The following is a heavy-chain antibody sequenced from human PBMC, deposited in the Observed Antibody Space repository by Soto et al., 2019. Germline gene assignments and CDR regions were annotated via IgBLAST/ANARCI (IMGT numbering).Heavy chain of an antibody. J-gene: IGHJ4*02. CDR2: ISYDGSNK. D-gene: IGHD1-26*01. CDR1: GFTFSSYA. V-gene: IGHV3-30-3*01. Sequence: GSLRLSCAASGFTFSSYAMHWVRQAPGKGLEWVAVISYDGSNKYYADSVKGRFTISRDNSKNTLYLQMNSLRAEDTAVYYCSGEFDYWGQGTLVTVS. CDR3: SGEFDY.